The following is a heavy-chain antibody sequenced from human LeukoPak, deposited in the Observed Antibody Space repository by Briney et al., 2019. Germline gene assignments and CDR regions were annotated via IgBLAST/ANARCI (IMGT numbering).Heavy chain of an antibody. D-gene: IGHD5-12*01. CDR3: ARDGGSGSGYDFRYYGMDV. CDR1: GFTFSSYG. J-gene: IGHJ6*02. V-gene: IGHV3-33*01. CDR2: IWYDGSNK. Sequence: GGSLRLSCAASGFTFSSYGMHWVRQAPGKGLEGVAVIWYDGSNKYYADSVKGRFAISRDNSKNTLYLQMNSLRAEDTAVYYCARDGGSGSGYDFRYYGMDVWGQGTTVTVSS.